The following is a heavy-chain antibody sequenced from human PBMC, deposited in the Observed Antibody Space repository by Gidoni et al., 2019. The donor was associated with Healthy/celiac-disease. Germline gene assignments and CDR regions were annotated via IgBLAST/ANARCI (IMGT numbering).Heavy chain of an antibody. CDR2: INHSGST. J-gene: IGHJ5*02. Sequence: QVQLQQWGAGLLKPSETLSLTCAVYGGSFSGYYWSWIRQPPGKGLEWIGEINHSGSTNYNPSLKSRVTISVDTSKNQFSLKLSSVTAADTAVYYCARRYQLLSGWFDPWGQGTLVTVSS. D-gene: IGHD2-2*01. CDR1: GGSFSGYY. V-gene: IGHV4-34*01. CDR3: ARRYQLLSGWFDP.